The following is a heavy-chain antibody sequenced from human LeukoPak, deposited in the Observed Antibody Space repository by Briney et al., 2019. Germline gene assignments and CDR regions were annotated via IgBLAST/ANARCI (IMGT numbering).Heavy chain of an antibody. Sequence: ASVKVSCKASGYTFTGYYMHWVRQAPGQGLEWMGWINPNSGGTNYAQKFQGRVTMTRDTSTSTAYMELSRLRSDDTAVYYCAPTYCSSTSCYGYGYWGQGTLVTVSS. CDR1: GYTFTGYY. J-gene: IGHJ4*02. CDR2: INPNSGGT. D-gene: IGHD2-2*01. CDR3: APTYCSSTSCYGYGY. V-gene: IGHV1-2*02.